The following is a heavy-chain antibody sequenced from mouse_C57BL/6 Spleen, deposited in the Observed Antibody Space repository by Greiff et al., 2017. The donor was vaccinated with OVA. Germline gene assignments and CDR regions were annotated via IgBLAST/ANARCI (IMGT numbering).Heavy chain of an antibody. CDR1: GFTFSDYG. Sequence: DVKLVESGGGLVKPGGSLKLSCAASGFTFSDYGMHWVRQAPEKGLEWVAYISSGSSTIYYADTVKGRFTISRDNAKNTLFLQMTSLRSEDTAMYYCARGGYYLWFAYWGQGTLVTVSA. CDR2: ISSGSSTI. D-gene: IGHD2-3*01. J-gene: IGHJ3*01. V-gene: IGHV5-17*01. CDR3: ARGGYYLWFAY.